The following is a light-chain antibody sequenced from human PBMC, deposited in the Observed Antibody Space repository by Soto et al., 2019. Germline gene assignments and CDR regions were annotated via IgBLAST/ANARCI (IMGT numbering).Light chain of an antibody. J-gene: IGLJ2*01. CDR2: EVN. CDR3: SSYTNSTIVL. Sequence: QSALTQPASVSGSPGQSITISCTGTSSDVGGYDYVSWYQHHPGKAPKLIISEVNIRPSGVSSRFSGSKSGDTASLTISGLQAEDEAHYYCSSYTNSTIVLFGGGTKVTVL. CDR1: SSDVGGYDY. V-gene: IGLV2-14*01.